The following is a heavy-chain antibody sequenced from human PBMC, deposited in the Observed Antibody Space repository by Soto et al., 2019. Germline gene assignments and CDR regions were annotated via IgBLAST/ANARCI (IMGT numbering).Heavy chain of an antibody. J-gene: IGHJ6*02. D-gene: IGHD4-17*01. CDR2: IYYSGST. CDR3: ARVLVDGDDLNYYCYYGMDV. CDR1: GGSISSGDYY. V-gene: IGHV4-30-4*01. Sequence: QVQLQESGPGLVKPSQTLSLTCTVSGGSISSGDYYWSWIRQPPGKGLEWIGYIYYSGSTYYNPSLKGRVTISVDTSKNQFSLKLSSVTAADTAVYYCARVLVDGDDLNYYCYYGMDVWGQGTTVTVSS.